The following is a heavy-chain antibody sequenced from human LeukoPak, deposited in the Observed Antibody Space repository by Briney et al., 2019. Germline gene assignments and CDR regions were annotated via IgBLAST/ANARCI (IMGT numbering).Heavy chain of an antibody. V-gene: IGHV3-30*18. J-gene: IGHJ4*02. CDR1: GFTFSSYV. Sequence: PGGSLRLSCAASGFTFSSYVMHWVRQAPGKGLEWVALISYDGSNKYYADSVKGRFTISRDNYKDTLYLQMNSLTAEDTAVYYCAKVKVVGYSTFDLWGQGTLVTVSP. D-gene: IGHD3-22*01. CDR3: AKVKVVGYSTFDL. CDR2: ISYDGSNK.